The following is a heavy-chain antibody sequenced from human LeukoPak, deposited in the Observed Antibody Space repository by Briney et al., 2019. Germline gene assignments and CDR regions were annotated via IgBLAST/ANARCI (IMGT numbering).Heavy chain of an antibody. V-gene: IGHV3-73*01. D-gene: IGHD3-16*01. Sequence: GGSLKLSCAASGFTFSGSALHWVRQASGKGLECVGRIRSKANSYATAYAASVKGRFTISRDDSKNTAYLQMNSLKTEDTAVYYCTRQAAATFLDYWGQGTLVTVSS. CDR2: IRSKANSYAT. CDR1: GFTFSGSA. J-gene: IGHJ4*02. CDR3: TRQAAATFLDY.